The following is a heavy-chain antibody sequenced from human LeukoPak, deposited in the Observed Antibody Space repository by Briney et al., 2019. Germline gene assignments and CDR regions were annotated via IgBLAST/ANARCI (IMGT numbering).Heavy chain of an antibody. J-gene: IGHJ3*02. CDR2: ISYDGSNK. CDR3: ASNGGGTGAFDI. V-gene: IGHV3-30*03. CDR1: GFTFSSYG. D-gene: IGHD2-8*01. Sequence: GGSLRLSCAASGFTFSSYGMHWVRQAPGKGLEWVAVISYDGSNKYYADSVKGRFTISRDNSKNTLYLQMNSLRAEDTAVYYCASNGGGTGAFDIWGQGTMVTVSS.